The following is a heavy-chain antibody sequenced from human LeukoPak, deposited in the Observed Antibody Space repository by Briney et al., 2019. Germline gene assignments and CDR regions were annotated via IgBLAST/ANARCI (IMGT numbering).Heavy chain of an antibody. CDR3: ARDRDWVFDY. V-gene: IGHV3-48*01. Sequence: GGSLRLSCAASGFTFSSNGMNWVRQAPGKGLEWVSYISTTSSTIYYADSVKGRFTISRDNAKNSLYLQMNSLRAEDTAVYYCARDRDWVFDYWGQGTLVTVSS. CDR1: GFTFSSNG. D-gene: IGHD2-21*02. J-gene: IGHJ4*02. CDR2: ISTTSSTI.